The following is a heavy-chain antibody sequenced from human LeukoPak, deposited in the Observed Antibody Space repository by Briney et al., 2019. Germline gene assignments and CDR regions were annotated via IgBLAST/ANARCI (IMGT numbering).Heavy chain of an antibody. D-gene: IGHD3-10*01. CDR1: GGSISSYY. Sequence: SETLSLTCTVSGGSISSYYWSWIRQPPGKGLEWIGYIYYSGSTNYNPSLKSRVTISVDTSKNQFSLKLSSVTAADTAVYYCARNRGLPTRIYYFDYWGQGTLVTVSS. CDR3: ARNRGLPTRIYYFDY. V-gene: IGHV4-59*01. CDR2: IYYSGST. J-gene: IGHJ4*02.